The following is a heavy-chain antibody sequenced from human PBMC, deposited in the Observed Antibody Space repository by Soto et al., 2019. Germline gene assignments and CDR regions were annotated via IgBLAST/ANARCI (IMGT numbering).Heavy chain of an antibody. CDR3: ARDYYGSGSYGWFDP. CDR1: GGSISSSSYY. D-gene: IGHD3-10*01. CDR2: ISYSGFT. Sequence: QVNLQESGPGLVKPSETLSLTCTVSGGSISSSSYYWGWIRQPPGKGLEWIGSISYSGFTYYNPSLKSRVPISVDTSNNQFSLKLSSVTAADTAVFYCARDYYGSGSYGWFDPWGQGTLVTVSS. V-gene: IGHV4-39*01. J-gene: IGHJ5*02.